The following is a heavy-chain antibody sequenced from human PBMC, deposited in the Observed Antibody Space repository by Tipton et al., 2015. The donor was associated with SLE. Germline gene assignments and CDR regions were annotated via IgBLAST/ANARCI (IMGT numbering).Heavy chain of an antibody. V-gene: IGHV3-43*02. J-gene: IGHJ6*02. CDR1: GFTFMTYA. CDR2: ISWDGGST. CDR3: AKERAPATYYGMGV. Sequence: GSLRLSCAASGFTFMTYAMAWVRQSPGKGLEWVSLISWDGGSTYYADSVKGRFTISRDNSKNSLYLQMNSLRTEDTALYYCAKERAPATYYGMGVWGQGTTVTVSS.